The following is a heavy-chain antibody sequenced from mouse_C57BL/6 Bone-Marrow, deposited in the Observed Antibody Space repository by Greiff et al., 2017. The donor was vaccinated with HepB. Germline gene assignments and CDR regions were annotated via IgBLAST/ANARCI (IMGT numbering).Heavy chain of an antibody. V-gene: IGHV3-6*01. CDR1: GYSITSGYY. Sequence: VQLKESGPGLVKPSQSLSLTCSVTGYSITSGYYWNWIRQFPGNKLEWMGYISYDGSNNYNPSLKNRISITRDTSKNQFFLKLNSVTTEDTATYYCAYLLWYPYYYAMDYWGQGTSVTVSS. CDR3: AYLLWYPYYYAMDY. D-gene: IGHD2-1*01. CDR2: ISYDGSN. J-gene: IGHJ4*01.